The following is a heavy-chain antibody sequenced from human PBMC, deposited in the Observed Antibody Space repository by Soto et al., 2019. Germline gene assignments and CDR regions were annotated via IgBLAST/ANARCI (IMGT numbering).Heavy chain of an antibody. Sequence: QVQLQESGPGLVEPSQTLSLTCTVSGASISSGVNFWSWIRQPPGKGLEWIGYIHYSGSTYFNPSLQSRLTISVDTSKNQFSLRLNSVTAADTAVYYCASDLGSGNYSEEDYWGQGTLVTVSS. CDR1: GASISSGVNF. J-gene: IGHJ4*02. CDR3: ASDLGSGNYSEEDY. CDR2: IHYSGST. V-gene: IGHV4-30-4*01. D-gene: IGHD1-26*01.